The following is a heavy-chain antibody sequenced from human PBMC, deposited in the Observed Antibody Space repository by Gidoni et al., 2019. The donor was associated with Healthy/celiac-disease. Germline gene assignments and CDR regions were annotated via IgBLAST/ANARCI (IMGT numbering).Heavy chain of an antibody. CDR3: ARSLTTVTHDAGY. D-gene: IGHD4-17*01. CDR2: ISSSSSYI. J-gene: IGHJ4*02. Sequence: EVQLVESGGGMVKPGGSLRLSCAASGFTFSSYSMNWVRQAPGKGLEWVSSISSSSSYIYYADSVKGRFTISRDNAKNSLYLQMNSLRAEDTAVYYCARSLTTVTHDAGYWGQGTLVTVSS. V-gene: IGHV3-21*01. CDR1: GFTFSSYS.